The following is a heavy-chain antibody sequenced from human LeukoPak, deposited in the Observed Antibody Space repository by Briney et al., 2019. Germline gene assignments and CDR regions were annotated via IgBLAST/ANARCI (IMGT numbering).Heavy chain of an antibody. J-gene: IGHJ4*02. Sequence: GGSLRLSCSASGLTFSSYAMHWVRQAPGKGLEYVTAIRSNGGSTYYADSVKGRFTISRDNSKNTLYLQMSSLRAEDTAVYYCVKDDSYYYDSSGRDNWGQGTLVTVSS. D-gene: IGHD3-22*01. CDR3: VKDDSYYYDSSGRDN. V-gene: IGHV3-64D*09. CDR2: IRSNGGST. CDR1: GLTFSSYA.